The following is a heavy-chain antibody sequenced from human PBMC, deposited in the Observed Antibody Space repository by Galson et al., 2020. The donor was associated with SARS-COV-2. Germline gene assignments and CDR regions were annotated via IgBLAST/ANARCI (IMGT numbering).Heavy chain of an antibody. J-gene: IGHJ4*02. Sequence: GGSLRLPGAASGFTLRSYRMNWVRQAPGKGLEWVSSISSSSYIYYADSVKGRFTISRDNAKNSLYLQMNSLRAEDTAVYYCAIHPSGQQLVSPLGGQGTLVTVSS. CDR3: AIHPSGQQLVSPL. CDR2: ISSSSYI. D-gene: IGHD6-13*01. CDR1: GFTLRSYR. V-gene: IGHV3-21*01.